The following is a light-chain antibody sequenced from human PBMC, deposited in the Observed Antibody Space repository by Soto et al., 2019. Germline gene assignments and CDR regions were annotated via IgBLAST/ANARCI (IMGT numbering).Light chain of an antibody. CDR2: ANN. V-gene: IGLV1-44*01. J-gene: IGLJ2*01. CDR3: ASWDDSLNGHLV. Sequence: QSVLIQPPSASGAPGQKVTISCSGSISNIGSHSVNWYQQLPGAAPKVAVFANNERASGVPDRISGSKSGASASLAISGLQSEDEADYYCASWDDSLNGHLVFGGGTKLTVL. CDR1: ISNIGSHS.